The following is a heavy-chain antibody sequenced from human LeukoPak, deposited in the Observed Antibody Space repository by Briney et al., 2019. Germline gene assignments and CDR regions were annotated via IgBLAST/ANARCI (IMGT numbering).Heavy chain of an antibody. D-gene: IGHD2-8*01. CDR2: IYSGGNI. CDR3: ARAVYPSYGMDV. V-gene: IGHV3-53*01. Sequence: PGGSLRLSCAASGFTVSSTYMSWVRQAPGKGLEWVSVIYSGGNIYYIDSVKGRFTISRDTSKNTLYLQMNSLRAEDTAVYYCARAVYPSYGMDVWGQGTTVTVSS. J-gene: IGHJ6*02. CDR1: GFTVSSTY.